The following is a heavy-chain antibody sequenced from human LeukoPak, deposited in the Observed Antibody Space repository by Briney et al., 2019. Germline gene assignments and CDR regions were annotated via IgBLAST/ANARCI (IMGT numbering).Heavy chain of an antibody. D-gene: IGHD4-17*01. J-gene: IGHJ4*02. Sequence: PSETLSLTCTVSGGSISSYYWSWMRRPAGKGLEWIGRIYTSGSTNYNPSLKSRVTMSVDTSKNQFSLKLSSVTAADTAVYYCTRDRTVTIYLSPEYYFDYWGQGTLVTVSS. CDR3: TRDRTVTIYLSPEYYFDY. CDR1: GGSISSYY. V-gene: IGHV4-4*07. CDR2: IYTSGST.